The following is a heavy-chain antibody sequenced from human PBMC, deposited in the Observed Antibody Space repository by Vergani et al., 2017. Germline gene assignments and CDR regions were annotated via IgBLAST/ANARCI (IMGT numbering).Heavy chain of an antibody. V-gene: IGHV3-23*03. CDR1: GFTFSSYA. Sequence: EVQLLESGGGLVQPGGSLRLSCAASGFTFSSYAMSWVRQAPGKGLEWVSVIYSGGSSTYYADSVKGRFTISRDSSKNTLYLQMNSLRAEDTAVYYCAKTATAENFHNRYYYYYMDVWGKGTTVTVSS. J-gene: IGHJ6*03. CDR2: IYSGGSST. D-gene: IGHD2/OR15-2a*01. CDR3: AKTATAENFHNRYYYYYMDV.